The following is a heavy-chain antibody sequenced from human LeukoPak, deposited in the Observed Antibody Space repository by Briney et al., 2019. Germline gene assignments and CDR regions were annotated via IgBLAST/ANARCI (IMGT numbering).Heavy chain of an antibody. D-gene: IGHD2-15*01. J-gene: IGHJ4*02. CDR3: ARTYCSGGSCYHFDY. Sequence: SETLSLTCTVSGGSISSGNYYWIWIRQPAGKGLEWIGRIYTSGSTDYNPSLKSRVTMSIDTSNNHFSLKLSSVTAADTAVYYCARTYCSGGSCYHFDYWGQGTLVTVSS. V-gene: IGHV4-61*02. CDR1: GGSISSGNYY. CDR2: IYTSGST.